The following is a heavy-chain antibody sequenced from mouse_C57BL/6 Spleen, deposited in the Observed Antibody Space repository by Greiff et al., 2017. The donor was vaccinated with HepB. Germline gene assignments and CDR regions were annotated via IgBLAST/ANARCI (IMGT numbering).Heavy chain of an antibody. V-gene: IGHV3-6*01. CDR2: ISYDGSN. CDR3: ASVHYYGSLDY. CDR1: GYSITSGYY. Sequence: EVQLVESGPGLVKPSQSLSLTCSVTGYSITSGYYWNWIRQFPGNKLEWMGYISYDGSNNYNPSLKNRISITRDTSKNQFFLKLNSVTTEDTATYYCASVHYYGSLDYWGQGTTLTVSS. D-gene: IGHD1-1*01. J-gene: IGHJ2*01.